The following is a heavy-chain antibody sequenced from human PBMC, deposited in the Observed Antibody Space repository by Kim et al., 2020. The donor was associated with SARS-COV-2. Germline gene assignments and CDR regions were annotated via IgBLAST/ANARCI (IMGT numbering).Heavy chain of an antibody. Sequence: SETLSLTCTVSGGSISSSSYYWGWIRQPPGKGLEWIGSIYYSGSTYYNPSLKSRVTISVDTSKNQFSLKLSSVTAADTAVYYCARDLSAVAGTPYYFDY. CDR2: IYYSGST. V-gene: IGHV4-39*07. J-gene: IGHJ4*01. CDR1: GGSISSSSYY. CDR3: ARDLSAVAGTPYYFDY. D-gene: IGHD6-19*01.